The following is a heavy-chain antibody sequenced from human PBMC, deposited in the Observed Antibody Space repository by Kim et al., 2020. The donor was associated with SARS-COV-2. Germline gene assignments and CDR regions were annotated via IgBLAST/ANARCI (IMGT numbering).Heavy chain of an antibody. CDR3: ARWGSSGWYYFDY. D-gene: IGHD6-19*01. Sequence: GGSLRRSCAASGFTFSSYGMHWVRQAPGKGLEWVAVIWYDGSNKYYADSVKGRFTISRDNSKNTLYLQMNSLRAEDTAVYYCARWGSSGWYYFDYWGQGTLVTVSS. CDR1: GFTFSSYG. J-gene: IGHJ4*02. V-gene: IGHV3-33*01. CDR2: IWYDGSNK.